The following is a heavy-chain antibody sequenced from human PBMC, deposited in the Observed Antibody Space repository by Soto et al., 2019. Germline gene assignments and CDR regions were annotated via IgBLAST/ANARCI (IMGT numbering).Heavy chain of an antibody. Sequence: GGSLRLSCAASGFTFSDYYMSWIRQAPGKGLEWVSYISSSGSTIYYADSVKGRFTISRDNAKNSLYLQMNSLRAEDTAVYYCARTYYYGSGSHWGPWGQGTLVTVSS. D-gene: IGHD3-10*01. CDR1: GFTFSDYY. CDR3: ARTYYYGSGSHWGP. J-gene: IGHJ5*02. CDR2: ISSSGSTI. V-gene: IGHV3-11*01.